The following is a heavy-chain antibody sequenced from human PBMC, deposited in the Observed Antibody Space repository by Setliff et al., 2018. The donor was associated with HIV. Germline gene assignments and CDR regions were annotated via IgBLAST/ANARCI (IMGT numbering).Heavy chain of an antibody. V-gene: IGHV3-43*01. CDR3: AKAGSNYFDY. J-gene: IGHJ4*02. CDR2: ISWDGSSA. D-gene: IGHD3-10*01. CDR1: GFIFEDFT. Sequence: GGSQRLSCAASGFIFEDFTMNWVRQVPGKGLEWVALISWDGSSAYYADSVKGRFTISRDNSKNSLFLQMHSLKTEDTALYYCAKAGSNYFDYWGQGTLVTVSS.